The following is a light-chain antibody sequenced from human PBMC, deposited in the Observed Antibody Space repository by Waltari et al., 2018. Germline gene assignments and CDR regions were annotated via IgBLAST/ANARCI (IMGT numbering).Light chain of an antibody. J-gene: IGLJ3*02. V-gene: IGLV8-61*01. Sequence: QTVVTQEPSFSVSPGGTVTLTCGLSSGSVSPPYYPSWYQQTPGQAPRTLIYNTNTRSSGVPDRFSGSIRGNKAALTITGAQADDECDYYCVLYMGRGIRVFGGGTKLTVL. CDR2: NTN. CDR1: SGSVSPPYY. CDR3: VLYMGRGIRV.